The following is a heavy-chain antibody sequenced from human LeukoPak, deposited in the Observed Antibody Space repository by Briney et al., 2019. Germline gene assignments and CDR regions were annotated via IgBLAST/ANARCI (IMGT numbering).Heavy chain of an antibody. J-gene: IGHJ4*02. CDR2: IKQDGSEK. CDR3: ARGVDNADEYLREDY. D-gene: IGHD2/OR15-2a*01. CDR1: GFPFSSYW. Sequence: QPGGSLRLSCAASGFPFSSYWMTWVRQAPGKGLEWVANIKQDGSEKYYVDSVKGRFTISRDNAKNSLYLQMNSLRAEDTAVYYCARGVDNADEYLREDYWGQGILVTVSS. V-gene: IGHV3-7*04.